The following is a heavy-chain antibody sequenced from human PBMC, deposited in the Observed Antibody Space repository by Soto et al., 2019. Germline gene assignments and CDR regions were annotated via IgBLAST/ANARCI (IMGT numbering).Heavy chain of an antibody. CDR2: INHSGGT. D-gene: IGHD6-19*01. CDR1: GGSLSDYN. V-gene: IGHV4-34*01. CDR3: ARHISSGGPCDY. Sequence: SETLSLTCAVYGGSLSDYNWSWIRQSPGKGLEWIGEINHSGGTNYNPSLTSRATLSVDTSKNQVSLKLSSVTAADSAMYYCARHISSGGPCDYGGQGTLVTVSS. J-gene: IGHJ4*02.